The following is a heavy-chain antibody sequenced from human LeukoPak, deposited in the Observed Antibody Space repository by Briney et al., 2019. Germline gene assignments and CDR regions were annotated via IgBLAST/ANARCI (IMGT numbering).Heavy chain of an antibody. D-gene: IGHD4-11*01. V-gene: IGHV3-7*03. CDR1: GFTFSSYW. CDR3: ARVMSNYLHYYYYYGMDV. Sequence: GGSLRLSCAASGFTFSSYWMSWVRQAPGKGLEWVANIKQDGSEKYYVDSVKGRFTISRDNAKNSLYLQMNSLRAEDTAVYYCARVMSNYLHYYYYYGMDVWGQGTTVTVSS. CDR2: IKQDGSEK. J-gene: IGHJ6*02.